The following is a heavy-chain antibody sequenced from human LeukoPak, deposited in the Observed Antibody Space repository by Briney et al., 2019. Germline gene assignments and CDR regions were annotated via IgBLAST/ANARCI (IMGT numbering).Heavy chain of an antibody. Sequence: GGSLRLSCATSGFTFSSYAMSWVRQAPGKGLEWVSYISSSGSTIYYADSVKGRFTISRDNAKNSLYLQMNSLRAEDTAVYYCARYRRAIPPHNWFDPWGQGTLVTVSS. D-gene: IGHD2-2*02. CDR2: ISSSGSTI. V-gene: IGHV3-48*04. J-gene: IGHJ5*02. CDR1: GFTFSSYA. CDR3: ARYRRAIPPHNWFDP.